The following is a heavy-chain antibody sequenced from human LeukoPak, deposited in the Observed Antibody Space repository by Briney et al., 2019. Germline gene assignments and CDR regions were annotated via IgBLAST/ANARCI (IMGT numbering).Heavy chain of an antibody. CDR1: GFTFSDYW. J-gene: IGHJ4*02. CDR3: ARGTSAGGPISPFDF. V-gene: IGHV3-74*01. CDR2: INTDGSIT. D-gene: IGHD6-13*01. Sequence: PGGSLRLSCAASGFTFSDYWIHWVRQAPGKGLVWVSRINTDGSITNYADSVKGRFTISRDNAKNTLYLQMNSLRAEDTGIYYCARGTSAGGPISPFDFWGQGTVVTVSS.